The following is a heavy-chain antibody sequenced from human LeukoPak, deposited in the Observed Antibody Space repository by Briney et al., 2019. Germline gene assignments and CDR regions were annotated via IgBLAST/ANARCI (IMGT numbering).Heavy chain of an antibody. CDR1: GYSFTSYW. J-gene: IGHJ5*02. V-gene: IGHV5-51*01. CDR2: IYPGDSDT. Sequence: GESLKISCKGSGYSFTSYWIGWVRQMPGKGLEWMGIIYPGDSDTRYSPSFQGQVTISADKSISTAYLQWSSLKASDTAMYYCARGISYYDFWSGPHWFDPWGQGTLVTVSS. D-gene: IGHD3-3*01. CDR3: ARGISYYDFWSGPHWFDP.